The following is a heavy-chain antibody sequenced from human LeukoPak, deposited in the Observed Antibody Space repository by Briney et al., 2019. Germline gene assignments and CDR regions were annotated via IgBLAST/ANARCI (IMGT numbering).Heavy chain of an antibody. J-gene: IGHJ4*02. CDR2: IYTSGTT. CDR1: GGSISNYY. CDR3: AGFSSIAAAFDY. V-gene: IGHV4-4*07. Sequence: PSETLSLTCTVSGGSISNYYWSWIRQPAGKGLEWIGRIYTSGTTHYNPSLKSRVTMSVDTSKNQFSLNLSSVTAADTAVYYCAGFSSIAAAFDYWGLGTLVTVSS. D-gene: IGHD6-13*01.